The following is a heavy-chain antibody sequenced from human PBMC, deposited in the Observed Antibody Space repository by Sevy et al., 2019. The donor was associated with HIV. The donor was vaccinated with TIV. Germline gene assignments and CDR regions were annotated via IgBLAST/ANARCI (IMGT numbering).Heavy chain of an antibody. Sequence: GGCLRLSCAASGFTFSSYGMHWVRQAPGKGLEWVAVISYDGSNKYYADSVKGRFTISRDNSKNTLYLQMNSLRAEDTAVYYCANGGGSGSYPPTNYFYYYYYMDVWGKGTTVTVSS. D-gene: IGHD3-10*01. CDR2: ISYDGSNK. CDR1: GFTFSSYG. V-gene: IGHV3-30*18. J-gene: IGHJ6*03. CDR3: ANGGGSGSYPPTNYFYYYYYMDV.